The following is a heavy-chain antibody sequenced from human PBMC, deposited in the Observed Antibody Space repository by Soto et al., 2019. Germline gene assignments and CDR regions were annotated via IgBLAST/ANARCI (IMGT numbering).Heavy chain of an antibody. CDR2: IYYRGNT. Sequence: QVQVQESGPGLVKPSEALSLTCTVSGGSIGTYYRSWIRQPPGKGLEWIGYIYYRGNTDYNPSLKSRVTISLDTPKNQFSLKLSSVTAADTAVYYCARHPGYYDILTGYTTYYFDYWGQGILVTVSS. D-gene: IGHD3-9*01. CDR1: GGSIGTYY. CDR3: ARHPGYYDILTGYTTYYFDY. J-gene: IGHJ4*02. V-gene: IGHV4-59*08.